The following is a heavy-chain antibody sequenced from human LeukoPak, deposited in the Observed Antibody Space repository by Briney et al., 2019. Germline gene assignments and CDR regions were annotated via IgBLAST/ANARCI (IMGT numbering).Heavy chain of an antibody. J-gene: IGHJ4*02. Sequence: TGGSLRLSCAASGFTFSSYEMNWVRQAPGKGLEWVSSISSSNSFIYYADSVKGRFTISRDNAKNSLYLQMNSLRAEDTAVYYCASRYCTNGVCHFDYWGQGTLVTVSS. CDR2: ISSSNSFI. V-gene: IGHV3-21*01. D-gene: IGHD2-8*01. CDR1: GFTFSSYE. CDR3: ASRYCTNGVCHFDY.